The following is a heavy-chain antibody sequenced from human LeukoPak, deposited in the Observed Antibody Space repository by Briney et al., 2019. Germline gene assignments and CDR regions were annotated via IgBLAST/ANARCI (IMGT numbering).Heavy chain of an antibody. CDR2: LSGSGGST. Sequence: GGSLRLSCAASGFTFSSYAMSWVRQAPGKGLEWVSALSGSGGSTYYADSVKGRFTISRDNSKNTLYLQMNSLRAEDTAVYYCAKDLLSNYYDSSGPSSFDYWGQGTLVTVSS. D-gene: IGHD3-22*01. V-gene: IGHV3-23*01. CDR1: GFTFSSYA. J-gene: IGHJ4*02. CDR3: AKDLLSNYYDSSGPSSFDY.